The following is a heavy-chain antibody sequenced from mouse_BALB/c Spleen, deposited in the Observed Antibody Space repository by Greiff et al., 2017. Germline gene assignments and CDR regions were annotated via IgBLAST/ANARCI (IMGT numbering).Heavy chain of an antibody. CDR3: ARMEYDYDEGAMDY. J-gene: IGHJ4*01. D-gene: IGHD2-4*01. CDR2: IWSGGST. CDR1: GFSLTSYG. V-gene: IGHV2-2*02. Sequence: VKLMESGPGLVQPSQSLSITCTVSGFSLTSYGVHWVRQSPGKGLEWLGVIWSGGSTDYNAAFISRLSISKDNSKSQVFFKMNSLQANDTAIYYCARMEYDYDEGAMDYWGQGTSVTVSS.